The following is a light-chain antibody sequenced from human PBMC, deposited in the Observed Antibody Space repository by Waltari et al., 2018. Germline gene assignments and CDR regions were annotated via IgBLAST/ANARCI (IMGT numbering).Light chain of an antibody. Sequence: DIVLTQSPDSLAVSVGERATIKCKSSLIVLDSANSRNYLAWYQQKPGQSPKLLIYWASTRESGVPDRFSGSGSGTDFTLTISSLQAEDVSVYYCQQYYDTPITFGGGTKVEIK. CDR1: LIVLDSANSRNY. CDR2: WAS. CDR3: QQYYDTPIT. V-gene: IGKV4-1*01. J-gene: IGKJ4*01.